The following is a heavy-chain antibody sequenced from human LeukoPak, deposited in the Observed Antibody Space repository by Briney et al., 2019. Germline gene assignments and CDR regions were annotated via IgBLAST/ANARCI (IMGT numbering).Heavy chain of an antibody. J-gene: IGHJ4*02. Sequence: GGSLRLSCAASGFTFSSYAMHWVRQAPGKGLEWVAFISYDGSNKYYADSVKGRFTISRDNSKNTLYLQMNSLRAEDTAVYYCARDGSGFRGYCSSTSCSFDYWGQGTLVTVSS. CDR1: GFTFSSYA. CDR2: ISYDGSNK. CDR3: ARDGSGFRGYCSSTSCSFDY. D-gene: IGHD2-2*01. V-gene: IGHV3-30*04.